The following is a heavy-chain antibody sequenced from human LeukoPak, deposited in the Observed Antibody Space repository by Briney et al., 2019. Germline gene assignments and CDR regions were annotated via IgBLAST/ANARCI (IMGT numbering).Heavy chain of an antibody. CDR1: GYTFTSYG. Sequence: ASVKVSCKASGYTFTSYGISWVRQAPGQGLEWMGWIGAYNGNTNYAQKLQGRVTMTTDTSTSTAYMELRSLRSDDTAVYYCARTYGNPPARGMDVWGQGTTVTVSS. D-gene: IGHD4-23*01. CDR2: IGAYNGNT. CDR3: ARTYGNPPARGMDV. V-gene: IGHV1-18*01. J-gene: IGHJ6*02.